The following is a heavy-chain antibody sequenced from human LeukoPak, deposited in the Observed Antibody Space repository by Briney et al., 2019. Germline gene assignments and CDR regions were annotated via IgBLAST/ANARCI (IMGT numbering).Heavy chain of an antibody. D-gene: IGHD4-11*01. Sequence: GASVKVSCTASGYTFTSYYMHWVRQAPGQGLEWMGIINPSGGSTSYAQKFQGRVTMTRDTSTSTVYMELSSLRSEDTAVYYCARDGSNYDAFDIWGQGTMVTVSS. CDR3: ARDGSNYDAFDI. CDR1: GYTFTSYY. CDR2: INPSGGST. V-gene: IGHV1-46*01. J-gene: IGHJ3*02.